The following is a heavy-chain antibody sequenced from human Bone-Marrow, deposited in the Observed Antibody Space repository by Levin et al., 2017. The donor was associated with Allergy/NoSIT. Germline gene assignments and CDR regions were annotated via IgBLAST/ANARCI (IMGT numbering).Heavy chain of an antibody. CDR2: ISSGAHYM. V-gene: IGHV3-21*01. J-gene: IGHJ2*01. CDR1: AFTFSSYS. D-gene: IGHD6-13*01. CDR3: ARVGYSSSWYVVYYFDL. Sequence: GGSLRLSCAASAFTFSSYSMTWVRQAPGKGLEWVSTISSGAHYMYYADSLEGRFTISRDDAKNSLYLQMNSLRADDTAVYYCARVGYSSSWYVVYYFDLWGRGTLVTVSS.